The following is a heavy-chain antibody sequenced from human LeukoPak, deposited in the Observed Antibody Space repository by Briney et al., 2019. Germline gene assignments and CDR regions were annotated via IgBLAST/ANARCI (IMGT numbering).Heavy chain of an antibody. D-gene: IGHD6-6*01. CDR2: ISWNSGSI. J-gene: IGHJ3*02. CDR1: GFTFDDYA. V-gene: IGHV3-9*03. Sequence: GGSLRLSCAASGFTFDDYAMHWVRQAPGKGLEWVSGISWNSGSIGYADSVRGRFTISRDNAKNSLYLQMNSLRAEDMALYYCAKGLGAARGTNAFDIWGQGTMVTVSS. CDR3: AKGLGAARGTNAFDI.